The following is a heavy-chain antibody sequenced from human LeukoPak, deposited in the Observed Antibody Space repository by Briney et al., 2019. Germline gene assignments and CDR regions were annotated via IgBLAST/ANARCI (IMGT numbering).Heavy chain of an antibody. Sequence: SVKLSCKASGGTFSSYAISWVRQAPGQGLEWMGGIIPIFGTANYAQTFQGRVTITAAESTSTAYMELSSLRCEDTAVYYCAGDIVVVVAATGLSAFDIWGQGTMVTVSS. CDR3: AGDIVVVVAATGLSAFDI. CDR1: GGTFSSYA. V-gene: IGHV1-69*13. CDR2: IIPIFGTA. J-gene: IGHJ3*02. D-gene: IGHD2-15*01.